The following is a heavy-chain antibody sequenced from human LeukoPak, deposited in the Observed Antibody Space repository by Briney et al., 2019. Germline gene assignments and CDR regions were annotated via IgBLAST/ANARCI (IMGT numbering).Heavy chain of an antibody. D-gene: IGHD1-26*01. CDR3: AKNSGSFPIHYFDY. CDR1: GFTFSSYG. J-gene: IGHJ4*02. CDR2: ISYDGSNK. Sequence: RSLRLSFAASGFTFSSYGMHWVRQAPGKGLEWVAVISYDGSNKYYADSVKGRFTISRDNSKNTLYLQMNSLGAEDTAVYYCAKNSGSFPIHYFDYWGQGNLVTVSS. V-gene: IGHV3-30*18.